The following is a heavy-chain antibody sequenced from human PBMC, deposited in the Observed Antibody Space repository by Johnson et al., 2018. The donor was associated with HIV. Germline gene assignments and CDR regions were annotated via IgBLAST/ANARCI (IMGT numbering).Heavy chain of an antibody. CDR1: GFTFDDYG. V-gene: IGHV3-15*01. D-gene: IGHD2-2*01. CDR2: IKSKTDGGTT. J-gene: IGHJ3*02. Sequence: VQLVESGGDLVQPGGSLRLSCAASGFTFDDYGMSWVRQAPGKGLEWVGRIKSKTDGGTTDYAAPVKGRFTISRDDSKNTLYLQMSSLRAEDTAVYYCAKGLVAAALRWGGAFDIWGQGTMVTVSS. CDR3: AKGLVAAALRWGGAFDI.